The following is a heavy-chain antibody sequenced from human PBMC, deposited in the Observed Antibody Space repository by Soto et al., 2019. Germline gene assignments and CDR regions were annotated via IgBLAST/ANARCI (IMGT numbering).Heavy chain of an antibody. CDR2: ILHDGSYK. CDR1: GFTFSAYG. V-gene: IGHV3-30*18. J-gene: IGHJ4*02. D-gene: IGHD4-17*01. CDR3: AKGDYNIFLDY. Sequence: QVQLVESGGGVVQPGRSLRLSCAASGFTFSAYGMHWVRQAPGKGLEWVAVILHDGSYKYYGDSVKGRLTISRDNSKNTLDLQMNSVRGDDTAVYYCAKGDYNIFLDYWGQGTLVTVSS.